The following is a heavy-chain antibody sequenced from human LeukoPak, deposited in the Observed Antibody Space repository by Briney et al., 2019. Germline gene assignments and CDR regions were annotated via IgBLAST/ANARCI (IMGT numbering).Heavy chain of an antibody. CDR1: GFTFTNYG. J-gene: IGHJ4*02. V-gene: IGHV3-33*01. Sequence: GGSLRLSCAASGFTFTNYGMHWVRQAPGKGLEWVAVVWFDGTNKYYADSVKGRFTISRDNSKNTVYLQMDSLRADDTAVYYCARDRVTKQAPPGYWGQGTLVTVSS. CDR3: ARDRVTKQAPPGY. D-gene: IGHD2-8*01. CDR2: VWFDGTNK.